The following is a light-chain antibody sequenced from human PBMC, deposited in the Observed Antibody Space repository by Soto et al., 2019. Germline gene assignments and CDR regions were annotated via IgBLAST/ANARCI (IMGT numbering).Light chain of an antibody. V-gene: IGKV1-39*01. J-gene: IGKJ3*01. CDR3: QQSFSTPFT. CDR1: QTIGKY. Sequence: DIQMAQYPFSLSASVGDRVTITCRASQTIGKYLNWYQQQPGKVPKLLIYDASYLQSGVPSRFSGSESGTDFTLNISDLRPEDFATYYCQQSFSTPFTFGPGTKVDIK. CDR2: DAS.